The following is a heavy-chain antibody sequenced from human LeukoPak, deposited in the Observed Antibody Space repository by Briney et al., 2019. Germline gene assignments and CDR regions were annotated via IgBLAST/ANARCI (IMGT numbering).Heavy chain of an antibody. V-gene: IGHV4-38-2*01. CDR3: ARMGTKSASVDF. CDR2: IYHNGRT. D-gene: IGHD1-7*01. J-gene: IGHJ4*02. CDR1: DYSINSAYY. Sequence: PSETLSLTCAVSDYSINSAYYWGWIRQYPGQGLEWIGTIYHNGRTYYNPSLKSQITISVDTSKNQFSLTVNPVTAADTAVYYCARMGTKSASVDFWGQGILATVSS.